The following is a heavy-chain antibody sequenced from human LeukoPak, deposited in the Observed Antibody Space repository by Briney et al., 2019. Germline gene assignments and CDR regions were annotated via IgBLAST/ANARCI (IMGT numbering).Heavy chain of an antibody. Sequence: GGSLRLSCAASGFTFSTYWMSWVRQAPGEGLEWVANIKADGSVRFYVDSVEGRFTIFRDNAKNSLYQQMNSLRVEDTAMYYCARGEFGDLRYDYWGQGPLVTVSS. CDR1: GFTFSTYW. D-gene: IGHD4-17*01. CDR2: IKADGSVR. V-gene: IGHV3-7*03. J-gene: IGHJ4*02. CDR3: ARGEFGDLRYDY.